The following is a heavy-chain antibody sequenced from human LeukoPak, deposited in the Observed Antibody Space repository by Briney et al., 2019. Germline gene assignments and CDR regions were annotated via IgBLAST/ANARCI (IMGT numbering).Heavy chain of an antibody. Sequence: SETLSLTCAVYGGSFSGYYWSWIRQPPGKGLEWIGEINHSGSTNYNPSLKSRVTISVDTSKNQFSLKLSSVTAADTAVYYCARDRGDDRWSFDYWGQGTLVTVSS. CDR1: GGSFSGYY. CDR3: ARDRGDDRWSFDY. J-gene: IGHJ4*02. CDR2: INHSGST. D-gene: IGHD3-10*01. V-gene: IGHV4-34*01.